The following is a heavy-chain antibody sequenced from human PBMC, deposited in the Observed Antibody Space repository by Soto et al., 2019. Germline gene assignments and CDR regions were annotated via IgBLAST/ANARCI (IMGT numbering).Heavy chain of an antibody. CDR2: MSPNTGDT. J-gene: IGHJ4*02. D-gene: IGHD1-26*01. V-gene: IGHV1-8*01. CDR1: GYTFTSYE. Sequence: QVQLVQSGAEVKKPGASVKVSCKSSGYTFTSYEINWVRQTTGQGLEWMGWMSPNTGDTGYAQRFQDRVTMTKNTSISTAYMELSDLRSEDTAVYFCARPWAGGSHYFDLWGQGTLVTVS. CDR3: ARPWAGGSHYFDL.